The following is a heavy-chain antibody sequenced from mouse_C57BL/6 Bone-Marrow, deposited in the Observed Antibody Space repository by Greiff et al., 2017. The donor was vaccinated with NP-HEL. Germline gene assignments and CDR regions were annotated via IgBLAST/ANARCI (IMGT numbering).Heavy chain of an antibody. CDR3: ARSHYYGSSYVAY. CDR2: IHPRSGNT. CDR1: GYTFTSYG. V-gene: IGHV1-81*01. Sequence: QVQLQQSGAELARPGASVKLSCKASGYTFTSYGISWVKQSTGQGLEWIGEIHPRSGNTYYNEKFKGKATLTADKSSSTAYMELRSLTSEDSAVYFCARSHYYGSSYVAYWGQGTLVTVSA. D-gene: IGHD1-1*01. J-gene: IGHJ3*01.